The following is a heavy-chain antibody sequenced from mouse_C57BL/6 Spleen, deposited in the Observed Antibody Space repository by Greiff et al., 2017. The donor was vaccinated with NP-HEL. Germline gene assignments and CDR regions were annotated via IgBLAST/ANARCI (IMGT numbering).Heavy chain of an antibody. V-gene: IGHV5-4*01. CDR3: AREGPYDSNYYAMDD. Sequence: EVHLVESGGGLVKPGGSLKLSCAASGFTFSSYAMSWVRQTPEKRLEWVATISDGGSYTYYPDNVQGRFTISRDNAKNNLYLQMSHLKSEDTAMDDWAREGPYDSNYYAMDDWGQGTSVTVSS. CDR1: GFTFSSYA. D-gene: IGHD2-5*01. CDR2: ISDGGSYT. J-gene: IGHJ4*01.